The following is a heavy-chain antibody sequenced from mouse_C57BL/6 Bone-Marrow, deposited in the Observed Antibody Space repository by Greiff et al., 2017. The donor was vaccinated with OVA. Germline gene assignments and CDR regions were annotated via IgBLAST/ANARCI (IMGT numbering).Heavy chain of an antibody. CDR1: GYTFTSYW. V-gene: IGHV1-50*01. CDR2: IDPSDSYT. CDR3: ARDPWYFDV. Sequence: QVQLKQPGAELVKPGASVKLSCKASGYTFTSYWMQWVKQRPGQGLEWIGEIDPSDSYTTYNQKFKGKATFTVDTSASTAYMQLSSLTAEDSAVYYGARDPWYFDVWGTGTTVTVSS. J-gene: IGHJ1*03.